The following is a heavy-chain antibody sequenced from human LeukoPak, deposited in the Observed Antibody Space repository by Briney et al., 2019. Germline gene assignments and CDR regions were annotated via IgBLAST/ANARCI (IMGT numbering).Heavy chain of an antibody. CDR1: GFTFSSYA. J-gene: IGHJ4*02. V-gene: IGHV3-30-3*02. D-gene: IGHD6-19*01. CDR2: ISYDGSNK. Sequence: GGSLRLSCAASGFTFSSYAMHWVRQAPGKGLEWVAVISYDGSNKYYADSVKGRFTISRDNSKNTLYLQMNSLRAEDTAVYYCAKDHLFYGIAVAGSFDYWGQGTLVTVSS. CDR3: AKDHLFYGIAVAGSFDY.